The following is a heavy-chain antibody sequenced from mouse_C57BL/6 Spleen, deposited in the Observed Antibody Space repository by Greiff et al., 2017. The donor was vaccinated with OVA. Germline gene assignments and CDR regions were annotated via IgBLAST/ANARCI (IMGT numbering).Heavy chain of an antibody. V-gene: IGHV5-17*01. Sequence: EVQRVESGGGLVKPGGSLKLSCAASGFTFSDYGMHWVRQAPEKGLEWVAYISSGSSTIYYADTVNGRFTISTDNAKNTLFRQVSSLRSEDTAMYYCARRGSNGVYYYAMDYWGQGTSVTVSS. CDR1: GFTFSDYG. D-gene: IGHD2-5*01. CDR3: ARRGSNGVYYYAMDY. J-gene: IGHJ4*01. CDR2: ISSGSSTI.